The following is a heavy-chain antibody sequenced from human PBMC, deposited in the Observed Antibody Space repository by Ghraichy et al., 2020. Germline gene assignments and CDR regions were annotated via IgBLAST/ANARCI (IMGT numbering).Heavy chain of an antibody. CDR1: GGSINNNY. Sequence: SETLSLTCNVSGGSINNNYWNWIRQPPGKGLEWIGYIYYSGSTNYNPSLKSRVTISIDASKNQFSLNLSSVTAADTAVYYCARGSRSRWGCRGGSCYPDYWGQGTLVTVSS. CDR3: ARGSRSRWGCRGGSCYPDY. J-gene: IGHJ4*02. CDR2: IYYSGST. D-gene: IGHD2-15*01. V-gene: IGHV4-59*01.